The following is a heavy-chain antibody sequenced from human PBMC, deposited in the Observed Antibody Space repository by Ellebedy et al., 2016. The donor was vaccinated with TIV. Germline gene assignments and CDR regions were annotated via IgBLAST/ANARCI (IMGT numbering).Heavy chain of an antibody. J-gene: IGHJ6*03. CDR1: GYTFTSYY. CDR2: INPNSGGT. CDR3: ARVGSRMSVYYMDV. Sequence: ASVKVSXXASGYTFTSYYMHWVRQAPGQGLEWMGWINPNSGGTNYAQKFQGRVTMTRDTSISTAYMELSRLRSDDTAVYYCARVGSRMSVYYMDVWGKGTTVTVSS. V-gene: IGHV1-2*02.